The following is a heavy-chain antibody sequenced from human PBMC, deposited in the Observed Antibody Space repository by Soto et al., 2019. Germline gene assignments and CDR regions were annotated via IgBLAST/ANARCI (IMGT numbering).Heavy chain of an antibody. V-gene: IGHV3-7*01. D-gene: IGHD6-19*01. CDR3: AGLGIAVAGAFDI. Sequence: PGGSLRLSCASSGFTFSSYWMSWVRQAPGKGLEWVVNIKQDGSEKYYVDSVKGRFTISRDNAKNSLYLQMNSLRAEDTAVYYCAGLGIAVAGAFDIWGQGTMVTVSS. CDR1: GFTFSSYW. CDR2: IKQDGSEK. J-gene: IGHJ3*02.